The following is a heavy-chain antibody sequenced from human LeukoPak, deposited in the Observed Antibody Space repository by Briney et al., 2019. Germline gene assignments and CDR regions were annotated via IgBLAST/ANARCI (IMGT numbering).Heavy chain of an antibody. CDR3: ARDPGYSYGSNYYYYYYMDV. CDR1: GFTFSSYA. Sequence: GGSLRLSCAASGFTFSSYAMHWVRQAPGKGLEWVAVISYDGSNKYYADSVKGRFTISRDNSKNTLYLQMNSLRAEDTAVYYCARDPGYSYGSNYYYYYYMDVWGKGTTVTVSS. D-gene: IGHD5-18*01. J-gene: IGHJ6*03. CDR2: ISYDGSNK. V-gene: IGHV3-30*04.